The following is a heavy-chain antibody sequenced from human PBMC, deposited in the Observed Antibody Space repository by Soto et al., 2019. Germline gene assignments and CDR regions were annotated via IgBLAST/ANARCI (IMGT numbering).Heavy chain of an antibody. Sequence: QVQLQESGPGLVKPSQTLSLTCTVSGGSISSGGYYWSWIRQHPGKGLGWIGYIYYSGSTYYNPSRKSRLTISVDTSKNQFSLKLSSVTAADTAVYYCARDGNDILTGYYYGMDVWGQGTTVTVSS. CDR1: GGSISSGGYY. CDR3: ARDGNDILTGYYYGMDV. V-gene: IGHV4-31*03. CDR2: IYYSGST. J-gene: IGHJ6*02. D-gene: IGHD3-9*01.